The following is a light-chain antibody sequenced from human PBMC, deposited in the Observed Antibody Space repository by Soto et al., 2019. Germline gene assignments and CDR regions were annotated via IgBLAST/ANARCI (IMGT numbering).Light chain of an antibody. CDR3: QQHFNGPIT. CDR2: DPF. J-gene: IGKJ5*01. Sequence: EIVLTQSPATLSLSPGERATLSCRASQSISSFLAWYQHKPGQSPRLLMYDPFNRATGVPARFSGSGSGTDFTLTISSLESEDFAVYYCQQHFNGPITFGQGTRLEI. V-gene: IGKV3-11*01. CDR1: QSISSF.